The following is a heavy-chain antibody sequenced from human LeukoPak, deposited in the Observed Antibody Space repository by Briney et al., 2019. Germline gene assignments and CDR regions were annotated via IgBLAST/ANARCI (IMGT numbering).Heavy chain of an antibody. D-gene: IGHD3-10*01. J-gene: IGHJ3*02. Sequence: PSETLSLTCTVSGGSISSYYWSWIRQPPGKGLEWIGYIYCSGSTNYNPSLKSRVTISVDTSKNQFSLKLSSVTAADTAVYYCAREVLNSYYYGSGSYYKMVNAFDIWGQGTMVTVSS. CDR1: GGSISSYY. CDR3: AREVLNSYYYGSGSYYKMVNAFDI. V-gene: IGHV4-59*01. CDR2: IYCSGST.